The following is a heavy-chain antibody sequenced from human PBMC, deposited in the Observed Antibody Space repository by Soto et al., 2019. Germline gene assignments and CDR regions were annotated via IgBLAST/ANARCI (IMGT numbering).Heavy chain of an antibody. D-gene: IGHD3-9*01. V-gene: IGHV3-33*01. CDR1: GFTFSSYG. CDR2: IWYDGSNK. Sequence: QVQLVESGGGVVQPGRSLRLSCAASGFTFSSYGMHWVRQAPGKGLEWVAVIWYDGSNKYYADSVKGRFTISRDNSKNTLYLQMNSLRAEDTAVYYCARDRDILTGYDSDWYFDLWGRGTLVTVSS. J-gene: IGHJ2*01. CDR3: ARDRDILTGYDSDWYFDL.